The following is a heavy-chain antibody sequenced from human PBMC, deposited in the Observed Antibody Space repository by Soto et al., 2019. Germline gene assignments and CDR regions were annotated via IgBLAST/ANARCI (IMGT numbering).Heavy chain of an antibody. V-gene: IGHV3-74*01. D-gene: IGHD2-21*02. CDR1: GFTFSSYW. CDR2: INSDGSST. Sequence: PGGSLRLSCAASGFTFSSYWMHWVRQAPGKGLVCVSRINSDGSSTSYADSVKGRFTISRDNAKNTLYLQMNSLRAEDTAVYYCARDRGYCGGDCRGHYGMDVWGQGTTVTVSS. J-gene: IGHJ6*02. CDR3: ARDRGYCGGDCRGHYGMDV.